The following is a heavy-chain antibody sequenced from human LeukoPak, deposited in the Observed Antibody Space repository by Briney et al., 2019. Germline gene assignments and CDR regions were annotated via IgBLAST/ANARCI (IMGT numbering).Heavy chain of an antibody. CDR2: IKQDGSEK. CDR3: ARDGGIVGATRYYYYMDV. Sequence: QPGGSLRLSCAASGFTFSSYWMSWVRQAPGKGLEWVANIKQDGSEKYYVDSVKGRFTISRDNAKNSLYLQMNSLRAEDTAVYYCARDGGIVGATRYYYYMDVWGKGTMVTVSS. V-gene: IGHV3-7*01. D-gene: IGHD1-26*01. CDR1: GFTFSSYW. J-gene: IGHJ6*03.